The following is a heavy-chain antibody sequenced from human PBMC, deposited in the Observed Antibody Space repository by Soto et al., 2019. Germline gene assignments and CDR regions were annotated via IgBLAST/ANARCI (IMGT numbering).Heavy chain of an antibody. D-gene: IGHD2-15*01. Sequence: QVQLVEAGGGVVQPGRSLRLSFAAAGFTFSSYGMHWVRQAPGKGLEWVAVIWGDGSNKYYADSVKGRFTISRDNSQNTLYLQMNSLRAEDTAVYYCASEYCSGGSCYYYGMDVWGQGTTVTVSS. CDR3: ASEYCSGGSCYYYGMDV. V-gene: IGHV3-33*01. CDR1: GFTFSSYG. J-gene: IGHJ6*02. CDR2: IWGDGSNK.